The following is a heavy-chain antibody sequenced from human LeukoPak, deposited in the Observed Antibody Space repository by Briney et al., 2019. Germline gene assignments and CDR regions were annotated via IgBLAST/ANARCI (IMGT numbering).Heavy chain of an antibody. Sequence: QTGGSLRLSCAASGFTFSSYAMSWVRQAPGKGLEWVSAISGSGGSTYYADSVKGRFTISRDNSKNTLYLQMNSLKTEDTAVYYCTTDLPYGMDVWGQGTTVTVSS. J-gene: IGHJ6*02. V-gene: IGHV3-23*01. CDR1: GFTFSSYA. CDR2: ISGSGGST. CDR3: TTDLPYGMDV.